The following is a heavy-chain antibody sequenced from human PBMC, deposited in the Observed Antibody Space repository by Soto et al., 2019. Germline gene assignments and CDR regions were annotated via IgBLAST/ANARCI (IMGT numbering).Heavy chain of an antibody. Sequence: QVQLVQSGAEVKKPGASVKVSCKASGYTFTSYYMHWVRQAPGQGLEWMGIINPSGGSTSYAQKFQGRVTMTRDTSTSTVYMELSSLRSEDTAVYYCASSRNTAKAPYYYCGMDVWGQGTTVTVSS. CDR3: ASSRNTAKAPYYYCGMDV. CDR1: GYTFTSYY. CDR2: INPSGGST. V-gene: IGHV1-46*01. J-gene: IGHJ6*02. D-gene: IGHD5-18*01.